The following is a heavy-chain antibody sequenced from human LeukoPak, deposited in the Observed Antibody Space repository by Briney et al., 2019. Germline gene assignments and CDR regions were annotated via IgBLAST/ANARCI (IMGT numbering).Heavy chain of an antibody. J-gene: IGHJ4*02. Sequence: GGSLRLSCVASGFTFSSYAMNWVRQAPGKGLEWVSVISGSGSGTYYADSVKGRFTISRDNSKSTLFLQMNSLRAEDTAVYYCARDTLTTSPSKFDNWGQGTLVTVSS. CDR1: GFTFSSYA. CDR3: ARDTLTTSPSKFDN. CDR2: ISGSGSGT. V-gene: IGHV3-23*01. D-gene: IGHD1-14*01.